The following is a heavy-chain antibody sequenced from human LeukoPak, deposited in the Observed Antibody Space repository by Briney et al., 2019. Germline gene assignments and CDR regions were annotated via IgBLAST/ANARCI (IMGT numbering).Heavy chain of an antibody. CDR2: ISGDGGST. Sequence: TGGSLRLSCAAPGFTFDNYAIHWVRQAPGKGLEWVSLISGDGGSTFYADSVRGRFTISRDNTRKSLSLQMSSLRSEDTALYYCARESETSGWYDYWGQGTLVTVSS. J-gene: IGHJ4*02. CDR3: ARESETSGWYDY. CDR1: GFTFDNYA. D-gene: IGHD6-19*01. V-gene: IGHV3-43*02.